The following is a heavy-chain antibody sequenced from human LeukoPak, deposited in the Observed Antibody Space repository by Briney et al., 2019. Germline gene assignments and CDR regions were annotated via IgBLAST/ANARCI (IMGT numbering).Heavy chain of an antibody. V-gene: IGHV1-8*03. J-gene: IGHJ5*02. Sequence: EASVKVSCKASGYTFTSYDINWVRQATGQGLEWMGWMNPNSGNTGYAQKFQGRVTITRNTSISTAYMELSSLRSEDTAVYYCARGPSTYYDFWSGYYYNWFDPWGQGTLVTVSS. CDR3: ARGPSTYYDFWSGYYYNWFDP. D-gene: IGHD3-3*01. CDR2: MNPNSGNT. CDR1: GYTFTSYD.